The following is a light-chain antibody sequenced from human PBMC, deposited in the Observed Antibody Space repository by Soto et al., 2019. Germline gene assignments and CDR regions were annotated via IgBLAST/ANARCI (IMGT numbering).Light chain of an antibody. V-gene: IGKV1-5*03. CDR2: MAS. CDR1: QSINNW. J-gene: IGKJ2*01. Sequence: IAMTQSPSTLSASVGDRVTITCRASQSINNWLAWYQQKPGKAPKLLIHMASSLESGVPSRFSGSGSGTEFTLTISSLQPDDFATYYCQEYNSYAQSTFGQGTKLEIK. CDR3: QEYNSYAQST.